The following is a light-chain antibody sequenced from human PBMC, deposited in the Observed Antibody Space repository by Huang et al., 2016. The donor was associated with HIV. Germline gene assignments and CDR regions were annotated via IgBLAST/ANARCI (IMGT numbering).Light chain of an antibody. CDR2: GAS. J-gene: IGKJ1*01. V-gene: IGKV3-15*01. Sequence: EIVMTQSPATLSVSPGERATLSCRASQSVSDNLAWYQQKPGQAPRLLIYGASTRATGSPARFSGSGSGTEFTLTISSLQSEDLSLYYCQQYDNWLGTFGQGTKVEIK. CDR3: QQYDNWLGT. CDR1: QSVSDN.